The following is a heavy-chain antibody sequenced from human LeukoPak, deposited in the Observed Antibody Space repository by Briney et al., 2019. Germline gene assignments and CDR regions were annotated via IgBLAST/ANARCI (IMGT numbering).Heavy chain of an antibody. Sequence: SETLSLTCTVSGGSISSYYWSWIRHPPGKGLEWVGYIYYSGSANYNPSLTSRVTISVATSKNQFSLKLSSVTAADTAVYYCARVNYYYDSSGYHLAYFDYWGQGTLVTVSS. CDR2: IYYSGSA. J-gene: IGHJ4*02. CDR3: ARVNYYYDSSGYHLAYFDY. CDR1: GGSISSYY. D-gene: IGHD3-22*01. V-gene: IGHV4-59*01.